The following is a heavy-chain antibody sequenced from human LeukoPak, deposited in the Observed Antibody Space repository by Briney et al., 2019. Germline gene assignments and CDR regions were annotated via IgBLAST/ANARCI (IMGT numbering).Heavy chain of an antibody. J-gene: IGHJ4*02. D-gene: IGHD1-26*01. CDR3: ARAGIVGVWAFDY. CDR2: IYYSGST. CDR1: GGSISSSSYY. Sequence: PSETLSLTCTVSGGSISSSSYYWGWIRQPPGKGQGWIGSIYYSGSTYYNPSLKSRVTISVDTSNNQFSLKLSSVTAADTAVYYCARAGIVGVWAFDYWGQGTLVTVSS. V-gene: IGHV4-39*07.